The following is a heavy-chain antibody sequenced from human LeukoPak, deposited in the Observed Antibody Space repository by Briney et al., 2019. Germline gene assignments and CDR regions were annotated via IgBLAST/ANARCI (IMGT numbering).Heavy chain of an antibody. CDR1: GGSISNYF. V-gene: IGHV4-4*07. Sequence: SETLSLTCTVSGGSISNYFWTWIRQLAGKGLEWIGRIQSSGSTIYNPSLKSRVTMSLDTSKNHSSLELTSVSAADTALYYCAKERYYYGTRYFDYWGQGTLVTVSS. CDR3: AKERYYYGTRYFDY. CDR2: IQSSGST. J-gene: IGHJ4*02. D-gene: IGHD3-10*01.